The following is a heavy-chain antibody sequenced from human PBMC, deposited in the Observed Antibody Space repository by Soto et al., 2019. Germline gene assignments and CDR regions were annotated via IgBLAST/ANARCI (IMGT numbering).Heavy chain of an antibody. J-gene: IGHJ4*02. CDR1: GYALAELS. V-gene: IGHV1-24*01. CDR3: TTGQRPLRFLEWLSRYYFDY. Sequence: ASVKVSCKVSGYALAELSMHWVRQAPGKGLEWMGGFDPEDGETIYAQKFQGRVTMTEDTSTDTAYMELSSLRSEDTAVFYCTTGQRPLRFLEWLSRYYFDYWAQRTLVTVSS. CDR2: FDPEDGET. D-gene: IGHD3-3*01.